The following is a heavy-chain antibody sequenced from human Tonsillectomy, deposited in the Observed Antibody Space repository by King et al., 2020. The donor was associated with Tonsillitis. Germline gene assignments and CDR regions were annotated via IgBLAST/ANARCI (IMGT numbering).Heavy chain of an antibody. D-gene: IGHD3-22*01. Sequence: VQLQESGPGLVKPSETLSLTCTVSGGSISSYYWSWIRQPPGKGLEWIGYIYHSGSTNYNPSLKSRVTISVDTSKNQFSLKLNSVTAADTAVYYCARRNYYDSSGYPYFDYWGQGTLVTVSS. CDR3: ARRNYYDSSGYPYFDY. V-gene: IGHV4-59*08. CDR1: GGSISSYY. CDR2: IYHSGST. J-gene: IGHJ4*02.